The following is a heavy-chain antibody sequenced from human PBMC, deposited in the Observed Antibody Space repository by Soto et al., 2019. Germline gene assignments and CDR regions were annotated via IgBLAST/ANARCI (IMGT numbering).Heavy chain of an antibody. V-gene: IGHV3-23*01. CDR1: GITFSNFA. D-gene: IGHD5-12*01. Sequence: GGSLRLSCVASGITFSNFAMTWVRQAPGRGLEWVSSIGGSGDGTYYAASVKGRLTISRDNSKNTLYLEMSDLRAEDTALYYCARDDYSDPGYYYGLDVWGQGTTVTVSS. J-gene: IGHJ6*02. CDR3: ARDDYSDPGYYYGLDV. CDR2: IGGSGDGT.